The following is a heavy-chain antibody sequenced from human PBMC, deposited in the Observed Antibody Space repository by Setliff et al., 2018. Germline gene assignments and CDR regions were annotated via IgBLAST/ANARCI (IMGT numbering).Heavy chain of an antibody. D-gene: IGHD5-18*01. J-gene: IGHJ4*02. V-gene: IGHV4-59*11. Sequence: SETLSLTCTVSGGSISSHYWSWIRQPPGKGLEYIGNIYYSGSTNYNPSLKSRVTISVDTSKNQFSLKLTSVTAADTAVYYCARVVGYSYGYYFDYWCQGTLVTVSS. CDR2: IYYSGST. CDR3: ARVVGYSYGYYFDY. CDR1: GGSISSHY.